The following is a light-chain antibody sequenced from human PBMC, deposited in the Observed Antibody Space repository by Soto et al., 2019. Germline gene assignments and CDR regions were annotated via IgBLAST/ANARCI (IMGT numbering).Light chain of an antibody. CDR3: QQYNNCAPWA. CDR1: QSVSSN. CDR2: GAS. J-gene: IGKJ1*01. V-gene: IGKV3-15*01. Sequence: EIVMTQSPATLSVSPGERATLACRASQSVSSNLAWDQQKPGRAPRLLIYGASTRFTGVPARFSGSGSGTEFTLTICGLQSEDFAVYYCQQYNNCAPWAFGQGTNVEIK.